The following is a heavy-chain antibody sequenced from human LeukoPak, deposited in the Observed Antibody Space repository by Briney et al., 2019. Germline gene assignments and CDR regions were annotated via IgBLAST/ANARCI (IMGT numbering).Heavy chain of an antibody. CDR1: GYTFTGYY. D-gene: IGHD2-2*01. CDR3: ARDFRYQLLRDYYYYMDV. CDR2: INPNSGGT. V-gene: IGHV1-2*02. J-gene: IGHJ6*03. Sequence: GASVKVSCKASGYTFTGYYMHWVRQAPGQGLEWMGWINPNSGGTNYAQKFQGRVTMTRDTSISTAYMELSRLRSDDTAVYYCARDFRYQLLRDYYYYMDVWGKGTTVTVSS.